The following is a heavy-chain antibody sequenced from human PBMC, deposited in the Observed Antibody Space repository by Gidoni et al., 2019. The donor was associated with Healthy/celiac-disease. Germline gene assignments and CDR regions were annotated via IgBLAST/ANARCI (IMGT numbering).Heavy chain of an antibody. CDR3: ARDWDCSGGSCYEYFQH. CDR2: IWYDGSNK. Sequence: QVQLVESGGGVVQPGRSLRLSCAASGFPFSRYGMHWVRQAPGKGLAWVAVIWYDGSNKYYADSVKGRFTISRDNSKNTLYRQMNSLRAEDTAVYYCARDWDCSGGSCYEYFQHWGQGTLVTVSS. V-gene: IGHV3-33*01. CDR1: GFPFSRYG. D-gene: IGHD2-15*01. J-gene: IGHJ1*01.